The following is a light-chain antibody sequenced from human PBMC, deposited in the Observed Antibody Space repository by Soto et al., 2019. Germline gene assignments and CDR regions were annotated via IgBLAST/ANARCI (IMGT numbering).Light chain of an antibody. J-gene: IGLJ1*01. V-gene: IGLV4-60*02. CDR2: LEGSGSY. CDR1: SGHSSYI. CDR3: ETWDSNTHV. Sequence: QAVLTQSSSASASLGSSVNLTCTLSSGHSSYIIAWHQQQPGKAPRYLMKLEGSGSYNKGSGVPDRFSGSSSGADRYLTIANLQFEDEADYYCETWDSNTHVFGTGTKLTVL.